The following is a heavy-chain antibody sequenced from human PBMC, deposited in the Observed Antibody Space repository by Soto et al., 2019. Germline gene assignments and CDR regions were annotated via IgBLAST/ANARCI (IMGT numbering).Heavy chain of an antibody. CDR1: GFTFSSYA. D-gene: IGHD1-1*01. CDR2: ISGSGGTT. V-gene: IGHV3-23*01. Sequence: EVQLLESGGGLVQPGGSLRLSCAVSGFTFSSYAMSWVRQAPGKGLEWVSAISGSGGTTYYADSVKGRFTISRDNSKNTLYLQMNSLRAEDTAVYYCAKASENWNDGGYFDYWGQGTLVTVSS. CDR3: AKASENWNDGGYFDY. J-gene: IGHJ4*02.